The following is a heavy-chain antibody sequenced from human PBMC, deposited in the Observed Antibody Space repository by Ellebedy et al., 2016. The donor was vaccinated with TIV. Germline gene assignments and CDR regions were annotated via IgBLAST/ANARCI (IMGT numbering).Heavy chain of an antibody. J-gene: IGHJ4*02. D-gene: IGHD1-26*01. CDR1: GGTFSNHA. V-gene: IGHV1-69*04. Sequence: AASVKVSCKASGGTFSNHATNWLRQAPGQGLEWMGRIIPTLGMTHYAQNFQGRLTFTADTSTRTAYMELNSLRSEDSAVYYCARWAGTSGTFQGPNDDWGQGPLVAVSS. CDR2: IIPTLGMT. CDR3: ARWAGTSGTFQGPNDD.